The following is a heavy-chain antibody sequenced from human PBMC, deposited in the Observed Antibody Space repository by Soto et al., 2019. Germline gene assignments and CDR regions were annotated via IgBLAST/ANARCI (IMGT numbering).Heavy chain of an antibody. CDR3: ARGITGTVTYYYGLDV. CDR2: IIPIFGTA. V-gene: IGHV1-69*12. Sequence: QVQLVQSGAEVKKPGSSMKVSCKASGGTFSSYAISWVRQAPGQGLEWMGGIIPIFGTADYAQKFHGRVTITADESTSKGYMELSSLRSEDTAVYYCARGITGTVTYYYGLDVWGQGTTVNVSS. CDR1: GGTFSSYA. D-gene: IGHD1-20*01. J-gene: IGHJ6*02.